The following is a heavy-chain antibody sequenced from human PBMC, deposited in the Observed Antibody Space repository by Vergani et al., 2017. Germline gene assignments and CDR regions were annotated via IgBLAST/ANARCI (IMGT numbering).Heavy chain of an antibody. Sequence: EVHLVESGGGLVKPGGSLRLSCVASGFTFSSHSMNWVRQAPGKGLEWVSSISFSSSFMYYADSVKGRFTISRENAKNSLYLQMNSLRVEDTAVYYCARGAPTELRSWGQGTLVTVSS. D-gene: IGHD1-26*01. J-gene: IGHJ5*02. CDR1: GFTFSSHS. CDR2: ISFSSSFM. CDR3: ARGAPTELRS. V-gene: IGHV3-21*01.